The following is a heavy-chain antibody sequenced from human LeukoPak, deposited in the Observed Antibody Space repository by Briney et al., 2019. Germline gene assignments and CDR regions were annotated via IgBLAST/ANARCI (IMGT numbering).Heavy chain of an antibody. J-gene: IGHJ6*03. CDR1: DYTFTSYI. V-gene: IGHV1-18*01. D-gene: IGHD6-13*01. CDR2: INTYNGNT. CDR3: ARDRHIAAAVYYYYMDV. Sequence: ASVKVSCKASDYTFTSYIISWVRQAPGQGLEWMGWINTYNGNTDYAQRVQGRVIMTTDTSTSTAYMELRSLRSDDTAVYYCARDRHIAAAVYYYYMDVWGKGTPVTVSS.